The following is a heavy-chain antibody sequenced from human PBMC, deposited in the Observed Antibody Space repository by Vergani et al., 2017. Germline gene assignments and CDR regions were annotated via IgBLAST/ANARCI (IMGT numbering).Heavy chain of an antibody. J-gene: IGHJ4*02. V-gene: IGHV3-30-3*01. CDR1: GFTFSSYA. CDR3: ARDPTAPMIVVVPYYFDY. CDR2: ISYDGSNK. D-gene: IGHD3-22*01. Sequence: QVQLVESGGGVVQPGRSLRLSCAASGFTFSSYAMLWVRQAPGKGLEWVAVISYDGSNKYYADSVKGRFTISRDNSKNTLYLQMNSLRAEDTAVYYCARDPTAPMIVVVPYYFDYWGQGTLVTVSS.